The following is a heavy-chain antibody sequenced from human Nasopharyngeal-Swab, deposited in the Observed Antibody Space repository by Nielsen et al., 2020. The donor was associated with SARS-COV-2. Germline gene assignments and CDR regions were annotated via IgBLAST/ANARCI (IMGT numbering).Heavy chain of an antibody. Sequence: GESPKIPCPASGFPLSSYAMSWVPQAPGKGLEWVSEFIGHGGSTYYAESVKGRFTISRDNHKNTLYLQIGSLRAEDTAIYYCAKDLGVESPLWFDYWGQGTLLTVSS. CDR2: FIGHGGST. CDR1: GFPLSSYA. CDR3: AKDLGVESPLWFDY. D-gene: IGHD4-23*01. J-gene: IGHJ4*02. V-gene: IGHV3-23*01.